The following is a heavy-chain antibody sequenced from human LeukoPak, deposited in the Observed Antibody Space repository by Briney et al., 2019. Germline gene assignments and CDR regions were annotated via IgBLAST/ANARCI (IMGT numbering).Heavy chain of an antibody. CDR3: ARDFFSFYY. J-gene: IGHJ4*02. CDR2: ISWNGDTI. V-gene: IGHV3-9*01. CDR1: GFKFEHYA. Sequence: PGGSLRLSCGASGFKFEHYAMHWVRQAPGKGLEWVSGISWNGDTIGYADSVKGRFTISRDNAKNSLYLQMNSLRAEDTAVYYCARDFFSFYYWGQGTLVTVSS. D-gene: IGHD2/OR15-2a*01.